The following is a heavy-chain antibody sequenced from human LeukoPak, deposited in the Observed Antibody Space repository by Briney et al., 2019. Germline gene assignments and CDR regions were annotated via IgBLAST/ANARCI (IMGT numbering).Heavy chain of an antibody. D-gene: IGHD6-19*01. CDR1: GASISDTNW. J-gene: IGHJ5*02. V-gene: IGHV4-4*02. CDR3: AREGYSSGWYKFDP. Sequence: PSETLSLTCTVSGASISDTNWWSWVRQPPGKGLEWIGDIYHSGTINYNPSLNSRLTMSVDKSKNQFSLKLTSVTAADTAVYYCAREGYSSGWYKFDPWGQGTLVTVSS. CDR2: IYHSGTI.